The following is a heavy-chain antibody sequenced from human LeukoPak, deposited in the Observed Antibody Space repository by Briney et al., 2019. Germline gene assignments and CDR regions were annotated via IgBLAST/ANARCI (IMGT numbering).Heavy chain of an antibody. CDR1: GGSISSSSYY. D-gene: IGHD2-2*01. J-gene: IGHJ5*02. CDR3: AKEGEPAAKYNWFDP. Sequence: ETLSLTCTVSGGSISSSSYYWGWVRQAPGKGLEWVSAISGSGGSTYYAASVKGRFTISRDNSKNTLYLQMNSLRAEDTAVYYCAKEGEPAAKYNWFDPWGQGTLVTVSS. V-gene: IGHV3-23*01. CDR2: ISGSGGST.